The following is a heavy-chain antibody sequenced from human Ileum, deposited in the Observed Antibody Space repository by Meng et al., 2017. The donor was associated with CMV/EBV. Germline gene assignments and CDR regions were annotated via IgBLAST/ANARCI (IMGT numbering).Heavy chain of an antibody. CDR1: GFTFSNYA. Sequence: GESLKISCAASGFTFSNYAMSWVRQAPGKGLVWVSLISGSGITTYYADSVKGRFTISRDNSKNTLYLQLNSLRAEDTAVYYCATTYYDSWRLFAYWGQGMLVNGAS. J-gene: IGHJ4*01. CDR3: ATTYYDSWRLFAY. D-gene: IGHD3-3*01. V-gene: IGHV3-23*01. CDR2: ISGSGITT.